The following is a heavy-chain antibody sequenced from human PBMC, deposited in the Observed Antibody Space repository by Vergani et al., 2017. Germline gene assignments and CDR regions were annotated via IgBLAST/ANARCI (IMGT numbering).Heavy chain of an antibody. D-gene: IGHD6-6*01. CDR2: MSPNSGNT. V-gene: IGHV1-8*01. Sequence: VQLVQSGAEVRKPGASVKVSCKASGYTFIHYDISWVRQASGQGLEWMGWMSPNSGNTGYAQKFQVRSTMTRDTSISTAFMELSSLTSDDTAVYYCVGGSSSTFDFWGQGTLVTVSS. CDR3: VGGSSSTFDF. J-gene: IGHJ4*02. CDR1: GYTFIHYD.